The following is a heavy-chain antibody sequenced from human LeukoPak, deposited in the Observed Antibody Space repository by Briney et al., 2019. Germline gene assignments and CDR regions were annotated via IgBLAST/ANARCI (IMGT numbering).Heavy chain of an antibody. D-gene: IGHD3-22*01. Sequence: PGESLKISFKGSGXRFNAYCIAWVRQMPGKGVEWMGIIYPDDSDTRYSPSFQGQVTISADKSVRTAYLQWSSLKASDTAMYYCARPNITSYYDSRGYDAFDVWGQGTMVTVSS. CDR3: ARPNITSYYDSRGYDAFDV. V-gene: IGHV5-51*01. CDR2: IYPDDSDT. J-gene: IGHJ3*01. CDR1: GXRFNAYC.